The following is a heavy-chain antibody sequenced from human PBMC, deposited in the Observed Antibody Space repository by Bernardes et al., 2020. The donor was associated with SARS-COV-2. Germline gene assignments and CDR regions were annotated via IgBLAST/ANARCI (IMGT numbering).Heavy chain of an antibody. CDR2: ISAYNGNT. V-gene: IGHV1-18*01. D-gene: IGHD6-19*01. J-gene: IGHJ6*02. Sequence: ASVKVSCKASGYTFISYGISWVRQAPGQGLEWMGWISAYNGNTNYAQKLQGRVIMTTDTSTSTAYMELRSLRSDDTAVYYCARDRIAVAGTGLSPNYYCYGMDVWGQGTAVTVSS. CDR3: ARDRIAVAGTGLSPNYYCYGMDV. CDR1: GYTFISYG.